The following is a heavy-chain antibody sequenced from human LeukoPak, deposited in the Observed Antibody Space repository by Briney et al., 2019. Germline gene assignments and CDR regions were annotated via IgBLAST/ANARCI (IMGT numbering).Heavy chain of an antibody. J-gene: IGHJ6*02. V-gene: IGHV3-9*01. CDR3: AKDLYYYDSSRGGMDV. CDR2: ISWNSGSI. CDR1: GFTFDDYA. D-gene: IGHD3-22*01. Sequence: GGSLRLSCAASGFTFDDYAMHWVRQAPGKGLEWVSGISWNSGSIGYADPVKGRFTISRDNAKNSLYLQMNSLRAEDTALYYCAKDLYYYDSSRGGMDVWGQGTTVTVSS.